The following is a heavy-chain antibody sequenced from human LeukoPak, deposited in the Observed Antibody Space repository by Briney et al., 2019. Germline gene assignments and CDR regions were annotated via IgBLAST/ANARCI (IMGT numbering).Heavy chain of an antibody. CDR2: IKTKADGGTT. CDR3: STYGSGKPGGV. V-gene: IGHV3-15*01. CDR1: GFTFSNAW. J-gene: IGHJ6*02. D-gene: IGHD3-10*01. Sequence: GGSLRLSCTASGFTFSNAWMSWVRQAPGKGLEWVGRIKTKADGGTTDYVAPVKGRFTISRDDSTNTLYLQMNSLKTEDTAVYCCSTYGSGKPGGVWGQGTTVTVSS.